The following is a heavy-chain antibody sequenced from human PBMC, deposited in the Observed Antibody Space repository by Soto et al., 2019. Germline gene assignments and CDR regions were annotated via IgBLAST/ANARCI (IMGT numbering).Heavy chain of an antibody. CDR3: GTCSGSWPHNWFDP. J-gene: IGHJ5*02. CDR1: GGSFSNYY. Sequence: SETLSLTCAVYGGSFSNYYWSWIRQPPGRGLEWIGEINHSGSTNYNPSLKSRFTISVDTSKNQFSLKMSSVTAADTAIYYCGTCSGSWPHNWFDPWGQGTLVTVSS. D-gene: IGHD6-13*01. CDR2: INHSGST. V-gene: IGHV4-34*01.